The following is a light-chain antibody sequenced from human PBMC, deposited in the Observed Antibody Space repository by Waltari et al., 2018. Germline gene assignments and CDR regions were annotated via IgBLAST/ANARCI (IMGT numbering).Light chain of an antibody. J-gene: IGKJ2*01. CDR1: QSISNL. V-gene: IGKV1-5*03. Sequence: EIQMTQSPSSLSASVGDRVTITCRASQSISNLLAWYQQKPGKAPILLIYKASILKSGVPSRFSGSGSGTQFTLTISSLQPGDFATYYCQQYNTYSSFGQGTKLEIK. CDR2: KAS. CDR3: QQYNTYSS.